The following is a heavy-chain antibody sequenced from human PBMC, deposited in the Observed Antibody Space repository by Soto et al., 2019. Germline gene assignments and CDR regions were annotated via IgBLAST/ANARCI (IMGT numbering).Heavy chain of an antibody. V-gene: IGHV4-61*01. D-gene: IGHD2-21*01. CDR2: IFYSGST. CDR3: ARVYAGDWFDP. J-gene: IGHJ5*02. Sequence: QVQLQESGPGLVKPSETLSLTCTVSGGSVSSGSYHWGWIRQPPGKGLEWIGFIFYSGSTNYNPSLKRRVTISVDTSKNQFSLKLSSVTGADTAVYYCARVYAGDWFDPWGQGALVTVSS. CDR1: GGSVSSGSYH.